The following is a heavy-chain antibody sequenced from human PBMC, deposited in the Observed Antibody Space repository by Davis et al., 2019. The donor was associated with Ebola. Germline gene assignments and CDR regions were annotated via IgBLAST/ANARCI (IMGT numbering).Heavy chain of an antibody. J-gene: IGHJ4*02. Sequence: PSETLSLTCTVSGGSISSYYWGWIRQPPGKGLEWIGSIYYSGSTYYNPSLKSRVTISVDTSKNQFSLKLSSVTAADTAVYYCARHEMDTANFDYWGQGTLVTVSS. CDR1: GGSISSYY. CDR2: IYYSGST. CDR3: ARHEMDTANFDY. D-gene: IGHD5-18*01. V-gene: IGHV4-39*01.